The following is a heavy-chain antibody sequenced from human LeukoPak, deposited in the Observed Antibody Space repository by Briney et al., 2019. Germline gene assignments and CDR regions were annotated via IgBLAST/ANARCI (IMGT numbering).Heavy chain of an antibody. CDR3: AKGPYYDGSGALFDY. CDR1: GFTFDDYT. V-gene: IGHV3-43*01. J-gene: IGHJ4*02. CDR2: ITWGGGST. D-gene: IGHD3-22*01. Sequence: PGGSLRLSCAASGFTFDDYTMHWVRQAPGRGLEWVSLITWGGGSTYYADSVKGRFTISRDNSKNSLYLLMNSLRVEDTALYYCAKGPYYDGSGALFDYWGQGTLVTVSS.